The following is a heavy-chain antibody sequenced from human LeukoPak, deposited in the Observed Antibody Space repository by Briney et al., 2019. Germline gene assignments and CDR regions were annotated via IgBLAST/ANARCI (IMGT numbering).Heavy chain of an antibody. J-gene: IGHJ4*02. Sequence: GGSLRLSCAASGFTSDDYGMSWVRQAPGKGLEWVSGINWNGGSTGYADSVKGRFTISRDNAKNSLYLQMNSLRAEDTAVYYCARVMRSYSSSWWVDYWGQGTLVTVSS. V-gene: IGHV3-20*04. CDR3: ARVMRSYSSSWWVDY. D-gene: IGHD6-13*01. CDR1: GFTSDDYG. CDR2: INWNGGST.